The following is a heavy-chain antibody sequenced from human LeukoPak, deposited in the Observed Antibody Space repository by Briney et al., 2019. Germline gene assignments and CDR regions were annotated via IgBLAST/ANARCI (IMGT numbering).Heavy chain of an antibody. Sequence: SQTLSLTCTVSGGSISSGDYYWSWIRQPPGKGLEWIGYIYYSGSTYYNPSLKSRVTISVDTSKNQFSLKLSSVTAADTAVYHCARVDVVGEYYFDYWGQGTLVTVSS. CDR3: ARVDVVGEYYFDY. CDR2: IYYSGST. D-gene: IGHD2-15*01. CDR1: GGSISSGDYY. V-gene: IGHV4-30-4*01. J-gene: IGHJ4*02.